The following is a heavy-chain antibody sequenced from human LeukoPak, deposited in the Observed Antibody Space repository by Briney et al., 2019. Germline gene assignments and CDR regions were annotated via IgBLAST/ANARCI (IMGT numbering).Heavy chain of an antibody. CDR2: INHSGST. CDR3: ARMVYAPKLYYYMDV. V-gene: IGHV4-34*01. D-gene: IGHD2-8*01. Sequence: PSETLSLTCAVYGGSFSGYYWSWIRQPPGKGLEWIGEINHSGSTNYNPSLKSRVTISVDTSKNQFSLKLSSVTAADTAVYYRARMVYAPKLYYYMDVWGKGTTVTVSS. CDR1: GGSFSGYY. J-gene: IGHJ6*03.